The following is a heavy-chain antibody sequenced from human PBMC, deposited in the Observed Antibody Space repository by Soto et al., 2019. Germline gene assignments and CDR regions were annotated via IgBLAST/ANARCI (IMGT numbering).Heavy chain of an antibody. CDR2: IYYSGSA. Sequence: PSETLSLTCTVSGGSISSYYWSWIRQPPGKGLELIGYIYYSGSANYNPSLKGRVTISVDTSKNQFSLKLSSVTAADTAVYYCARAYSYGYGLYFDYWGQGTLVTVSS. J-gene: IGHJ4*02. CDR1: GGSISSYY. CDR3: ARAYSYGYGLYFDY. D-gene: IGHD5-18*01. V-gene: IGHV4-59*08.